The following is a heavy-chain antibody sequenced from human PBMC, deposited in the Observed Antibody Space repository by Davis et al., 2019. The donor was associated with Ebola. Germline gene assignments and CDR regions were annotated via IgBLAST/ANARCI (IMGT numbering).Heavy chain of an antibody. V-gene: IGHV1-69*06. CDR2: IIPIFGTA. J-gene: IGHJ2*01. D-gene: IGHD4-17*01. CDR3: ARVTTTVLDWYFDL. Sequence: AASVKVSCKASGGTFSSYAISWVRQAPGQGLEWMGGIIPIFGTANYAQKFQGRVTITADKSTSTAYMELSSLRSEDTAVYYCARVTTTVLDWYFDLWGRGTLVTVSS. CDR1: GGTFSSYA.